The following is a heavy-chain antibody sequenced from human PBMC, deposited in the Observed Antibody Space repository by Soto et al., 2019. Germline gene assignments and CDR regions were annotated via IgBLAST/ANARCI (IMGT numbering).Heavy chain of an antibody. CDR3: AKDLHYYDSSGLDY. D-gene: IGHD3-22*01. CDR1: GFTFSSYG. Sequence: QVQLVESGGGVVQPGRSLRLSCAASGFTFSSYGMHWVRQAPGKGLEWVAVISYDGSNKYYADSVKGRFTISRDNSKNTLYLQMNSLRAEDTAVYYCAKDLHYYDSSGLDYWGQGTLVTVSS. CDR2: ISYDGSNK. J-gene: IGHJ4*02. V-gene: IGHV3-30*18.